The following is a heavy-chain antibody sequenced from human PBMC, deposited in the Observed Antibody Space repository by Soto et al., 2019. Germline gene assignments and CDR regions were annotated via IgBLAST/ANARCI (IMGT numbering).Heavy chain of an antibody. J-gene: IGHJ6*03. V-gene: IGHV3-66*01. D-gene: IGHD2-2*01. CDR2: IYSGDRT. CDR1: GFTVSDCY. Sequence: PGGSLRLSCAASGFTVSDCYMNWVRQAPGKGLEWVSVIYSGDRTHYADSVKGKFTISRDSSKNTLYLQMNSLRAEDTAVYYCARVRVVPAVQTSYYMDVWGKGTTVTVSS. CDR3: ARVRVVPAVQTSYYMDV.